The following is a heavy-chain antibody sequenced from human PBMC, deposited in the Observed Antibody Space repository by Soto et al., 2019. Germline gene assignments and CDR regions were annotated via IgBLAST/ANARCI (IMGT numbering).Heavy chain of an antibody. J-gene: IGHJ4*02. CDR2: ISYDGSNK. V-gene: IGHV3-30-3*01. CDR3: ARFDYYDSSGTFDY. D-gene: IGHD3-22*01. CDR1: GFTFSSYA. Sequence: GGSLRLSCAASGFTFSSYAMHWVRQAPGKGLEWVAVISYDGSNKYYADSVKGRFTISRDNSKNTLYLQMNSLRAEDTAVYYCARFDYYDSSGTFDYWGQGLLVTVSS.